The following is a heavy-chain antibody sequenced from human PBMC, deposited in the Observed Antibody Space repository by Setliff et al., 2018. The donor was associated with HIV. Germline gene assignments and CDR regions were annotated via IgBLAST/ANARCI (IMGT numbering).Heavy chain of an antibody. CDR1: GGSISSSNYY. V-gene: IGHV4-39*07. J-gene: IGHJ4*02. CDR2: IYYSGST. D-gene: IGHD3-3*01. Sequence: KPSETLSLTCTVSGGSISSSNYYWGWIRQPPGKGLEWIGSIYYSGSTYYNPSLKSRVTISVDASKNQFSLKLSSVTAADTAVYYCARANFWCGYYGYWGQGTLVTVSS. CDR3: ARANFWCGYYGY.